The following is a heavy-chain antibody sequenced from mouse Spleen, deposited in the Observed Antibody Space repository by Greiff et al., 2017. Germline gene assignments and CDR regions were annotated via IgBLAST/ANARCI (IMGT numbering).Heavy chain of an antibody. CDR2: IDPETGGT. J-gene: IGHJ4*01. CDR3: TREETTVEETFYAMDD. V-gene: IGHV1-15*01. Sequence: VQLQQSGAELVRPGASVTLSCKASGYTFTDYEMHWVKQTPVHGLEWIGAIDPETGGTAYNQKFKGKAILTADKSSSTAYMELRSLTSEDSAVYYCTREETTVEETFYAMDDWGQGTSVTVPS. D-gene: IGHD1-1*01. CDR1: GYTFTDYE.